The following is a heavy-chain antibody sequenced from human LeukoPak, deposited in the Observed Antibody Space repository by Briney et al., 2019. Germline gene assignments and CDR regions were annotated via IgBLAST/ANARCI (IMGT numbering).Heavy chain of an antibody. CDR3: ATNRVGTYDRPFDI. CDR1: GGSINSHY. CDR2: IHYTGTT. D-gene: IGHD1-26*01. Sequence: SETLSLTCIVSGGSINSHYWSWTRQPPGKGLEWIGDIHYTGTTKYNPSVKSRVTISIDTSKNQFSLELSSVTATDTAVYFCATNRVGTYDRPFDIWGQGTMVTVSS. V-gene: IGHV4-59*08. J-gene: IGHJ3*02.